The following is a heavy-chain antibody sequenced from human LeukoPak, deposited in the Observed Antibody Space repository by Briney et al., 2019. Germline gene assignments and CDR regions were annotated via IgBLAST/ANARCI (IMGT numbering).Heavy chain of an antibody. D-gene: IGHD3-3*01. CDR2: IYYSGNT. V-gene: IGHV4-39*01. CDR1: GGSVSSSSYY. J-gene: IGHJ5*02. Sequence: PSETLSLTCTVSGGSVSSSSYYWGWIRQPPGKGLEWIGSIYYSGNTYYNPSLKSRVTISVDTSKNQFSLKLSSVTAADTAVYYCARGRLLEWFDSWGQGTLVSVSS. CDR3: ARGRLLEWFDS.